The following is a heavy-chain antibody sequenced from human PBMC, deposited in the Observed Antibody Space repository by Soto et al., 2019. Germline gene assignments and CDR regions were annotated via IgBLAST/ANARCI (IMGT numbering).Heavy chain of an antibody. V-gene: IGHV4-28*01. Sequence: SATLSLTSAISGYSISIFNWWGWIRQPPGKGLEWIGYIYYSGTTYYNPSLKSRVTMSVDTSKNQFSLKLTSVTAVDTAVYYCARREIQGPIDYWGQG. CDR3: ARREIQGPIDY. D-gene: IGHD1-26*01. CDR2: IYYSGTT. CDR1: GYSISIFNW. J-gene: IGHJ4*02.